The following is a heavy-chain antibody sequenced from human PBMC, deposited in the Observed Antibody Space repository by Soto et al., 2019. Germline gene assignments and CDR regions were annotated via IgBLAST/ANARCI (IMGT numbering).Heavy chain of an antibody. CDR1: GYTFTSYG. J-gene: IGHJ4*02. Sequence: GASVNVSCKASGYTFTSYGISWVRQAPGQGLEWMGWVSPSNSKTNYAQKFRGRVTMTADTSTSTAYMELRSLRSDDTAFYYCATSYGWGYRAFDYWGQGALVTVSS. CDR2: VSPSNSKT. CDR3: ATSYGWGYRAFDY. V-gene: IGHV1-18*01. D-gene: IGHD3-10*01.